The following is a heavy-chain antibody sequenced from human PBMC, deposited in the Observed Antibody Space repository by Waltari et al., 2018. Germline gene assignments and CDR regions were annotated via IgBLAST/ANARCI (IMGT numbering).Heavy chain of an antibody. Sequence: EVQLVESGGGLVKPGGSLRLSCAASGFTFSSYSMNWVRQAPGKGLEWVSSISSSSSYIYYADSVKGRFTISRDNAKNSLYLQMNSLRAEDTAVYYCARTGSIAAAGTDYWGQGTLVTVSS. J-gene: IGHJ4*02. D-gene: IGHD6-13*01. CDR2: ISSSSSYI. CDR3: ARTGSIAAAGTDY. CDR1: GFTFSSYS. V-gene: IGHV3-21*01.